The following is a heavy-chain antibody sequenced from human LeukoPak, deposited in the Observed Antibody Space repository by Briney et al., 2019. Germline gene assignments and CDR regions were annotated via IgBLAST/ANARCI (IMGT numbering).Heavy chain of an antibody. Sequence: SETLSLTCTVSGGSISSGSYYWSWIRQPAGKGLEWIGRIYTSGSTNYNPSLKSRVTISVDTSKNQFSLKLSSVTAADTAVYYCARGLSSSGLYYYYMDVWGKGTTVTVSS. CDR2: IYTSGST. D-gene: IGHD6-13*01. V-gene: IGHV4-61*02. J-gene: IGHJ6*03. CDR3: ARGLSSSGLYYYYMDV. CDR1: GGSISSGSYY.